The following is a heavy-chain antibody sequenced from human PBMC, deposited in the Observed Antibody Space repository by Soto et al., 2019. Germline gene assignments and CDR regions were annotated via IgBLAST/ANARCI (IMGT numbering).Heavy chain of an antibody. CDR2: ISYDGNNK. CDR1: GFTFGSYG. Sequence: PGGSLRLSCVASGFTFGSYGMHWVRQAPGKGLEWVAVISYDGNNKYYADSVKGRLTISRDNSKNMVSLQMNSLRAEDTAVYYCAKERTRHFDYWGQGIPVTVSS. CDR3: AKERTRHFDY. J-gene: IGHJ4*02. D-gene: IGHD1-1*01. V-gene: IGHV3-30*18.